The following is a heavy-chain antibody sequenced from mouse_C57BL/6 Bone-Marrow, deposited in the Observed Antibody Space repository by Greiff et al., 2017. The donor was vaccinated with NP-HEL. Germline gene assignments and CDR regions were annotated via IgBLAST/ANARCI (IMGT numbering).Heavy chain of an antibody. Sequence: FPGNKLEYIGYTFYSGITYYNPSLESRTYITRDTSKNQFSLKLSSVTTEDTATYYCARGRGGAMDYWGQGTSVTVSS. CDR3: ARGRGGAMDY. CDR2: TFYSGIT. V-gene: IGHV3-3*01. J-gene: IGHJ4*01.